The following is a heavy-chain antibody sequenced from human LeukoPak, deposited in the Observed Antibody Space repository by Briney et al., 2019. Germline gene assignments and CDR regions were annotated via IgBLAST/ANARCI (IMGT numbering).Heavy chain of an antibody. CDR1: GFTFSGYW. Sequence: PGGSLRLSCTASGFTFSGYWMSWVRQAPGKGLEWVANIRQDGSEKDYVDSVKGRITISRDNGKNSLYLQMNSLRAEDTAVYYCAKDGVGLSYEQEYYFDYWGQGTLVTVSS. CDR2: IRQDGSEK. CDR3: AKDGVGLSYEQEYYFDY. J-gene: IGHJ4*02. D-gene: IGHD5-12*01. V-gene: IGHV3-7*01.